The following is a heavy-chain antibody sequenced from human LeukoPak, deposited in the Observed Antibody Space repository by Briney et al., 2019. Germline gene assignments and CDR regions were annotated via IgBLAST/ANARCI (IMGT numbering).Heavy chain of an antibody. J-gene: IGHJ6*02. CDR3: ARDGNLHV. Sequence: DSVKVSCKASGYTFTDYYMHWVRQAPGQGLEWMGWINPNSGDTQYAQRFQGRVTMTRDTSISTTYMGLSRLRSDDTAVCYCARDGNLHVWRQGTTASVPS. CDR2: INPNSGDT. V-gene: IGHV1-2*02. CDR1: GYTFTDYY. D-gene: IGHD1-26*01.